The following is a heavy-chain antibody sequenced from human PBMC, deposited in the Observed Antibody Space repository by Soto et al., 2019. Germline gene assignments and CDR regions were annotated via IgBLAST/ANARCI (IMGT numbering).Heavy chain of an antibody. CDR3: ARGARRIANPIERNWYFDL. Sequence: QVQLVQSGAEVKKPGASVKVSCKASGYTFTSYAMHWVRQAPGQRLEWMGWINAGNGNTKYSQKFQGRVTITRDTSASTAYMELSSLRSEDTAVYYCARGARRIANPIERNWYFDLWGRGTLVTVSS. CDR1: GYTFTSYA. CDR2: INAGNGNT. D-gene: IGHD6-13*01. J-gene: IGHJ2*01. V-gene: IGHV1-3*01.